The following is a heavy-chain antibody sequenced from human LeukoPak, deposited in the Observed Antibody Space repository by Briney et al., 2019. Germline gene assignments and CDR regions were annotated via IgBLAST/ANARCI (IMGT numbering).Heavy chain of an antibody. J-gene: IGHJ3*02. CDR3: ARGGYYYDSSGYYFQDAFDI. CDR2: IYYSGST. D-gene: IGHD3-22*01. Sequence: SETLSLTCTVSGGSISSYYWSWIRQPPGKGLEWIGCIYYSGSTNYNPSLKSRVTISVDTSKNQFSLKLSSVTAADTAVYYCARGGYYYDSSGYYFQDAFDIWGQGTMVTVSS. V-gene: IGHV4-59*08. CDR1: GGSISSYY.